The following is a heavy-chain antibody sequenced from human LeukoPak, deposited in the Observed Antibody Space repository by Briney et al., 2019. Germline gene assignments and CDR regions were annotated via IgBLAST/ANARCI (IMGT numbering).Heavy chain of an antibody. CDR1: GYTFTGYY. CDR3: TIMITFGGVIVSDY. J-gene: IGHJ4*02. D-gene: IGHD3-16*02. Sequence: ASVKVSCKASGYTFTGYYMHWVRQAPGQELEWMGWINPNSGGTNYAQKFQGRVTMTRDTSISTAYMELSRLRSDDTAVYYCTIMITFGGVIVSDYWGQGTLVTVSS. CDR2: INPNSGGT. V-gene: IGHV1-2*02.